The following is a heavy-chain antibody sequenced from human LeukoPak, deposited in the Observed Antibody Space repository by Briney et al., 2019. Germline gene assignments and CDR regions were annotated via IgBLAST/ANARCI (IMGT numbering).Heavy chain of an antibody. V-gene: IGHV3-23*01. CDR3: AKDRGPALRYFDWLSKFDY. Sequence: GGSLRLSCAASGFTFSSYAMSWVRQAPGKGLEWVSAISGSGGSTYYADSVKGRFTISRDNSKNTLYLQMNSLRAEDTAVYYCAKDRGPALRYFDWLSKFDYWGQGTLVTVSS. D-gene: IGHD3-9*01. CDR2: ISGSGGST. J-gene: IGHJ4*02. CDR1: GFTFSSYA.